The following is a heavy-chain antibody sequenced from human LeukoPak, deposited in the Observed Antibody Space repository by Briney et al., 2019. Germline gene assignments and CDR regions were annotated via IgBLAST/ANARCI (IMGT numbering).Heavy chain of an antibody. Sequence: SETLSLTCTVSGGSISSYYWSWIRQPPGKGLEWIGYIYYSGSTNYNPSLKSRVTISVDTSKNQFSLKLSSVTAADTAVYYCAGESIAAAGTGFGYWGQGTLVTVSS. D-gene: IGHD6-13*01. V-gene: IGHV4-59*01. CDR1: GGSISSYY. CDR3: AGESIAAAGTGFGY. CDR2: IYYSGST. J-gene: IGHJ4*02.